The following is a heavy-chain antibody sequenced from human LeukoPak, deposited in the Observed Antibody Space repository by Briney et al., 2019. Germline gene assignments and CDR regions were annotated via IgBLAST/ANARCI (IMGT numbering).Heavy chain of an antibody. Sequence: PSETLSLTCTVSGGSIRSYYWSWIRQPAGKGLEWIGRIYTSGSTNYNPSLKSRVTISVDTSKNQFSLKLSSVTAADTAVYYCARECIAAAGGNWFDPWGQGTLVTVSS. CDR2: IYTSGST. CDR1: GGSIRSYY. J-gene: IGHJ5*02. CDR3: ARECIAAAGGNWFDP. D-gene: IGHD6-13*01. V-gene: IGHV4-4*07.